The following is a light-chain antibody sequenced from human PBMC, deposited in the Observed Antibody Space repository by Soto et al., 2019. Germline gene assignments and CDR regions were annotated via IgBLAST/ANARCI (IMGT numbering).Light chain of an antibody. CDR2: GAS. V-gene: IGKV3-20*01. J-gene: IGKJ1*01. CDR1: QRVGSSY. Sequence: IVLTQSPATLSLSPGERATLSCWASQRVGSSYLAWYQHKPDQAPRLLIYGASGRATGTPDRFSGSGSGTDFSHTISRLEPEDFAVYYCQQYGNSPWTFGQGTKVDIK. CDR3: QQYGNSPWT.